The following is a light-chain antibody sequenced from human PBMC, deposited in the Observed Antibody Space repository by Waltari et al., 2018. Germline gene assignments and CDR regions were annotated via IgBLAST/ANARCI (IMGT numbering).Light chain of an antibody. Sequence: IQMTQTPSTLSASVGDRVTITCRASQNIDGWLAWYQQKPGKAPKLRIYWASSLESGVPSRFSGSGDGTEFTHTISGLQPDDFATYYCQQYKSYSTFGQGTKVDIK. V-gene: IGKV1-5*03. CDR1: QNIDGW. CDR2: WAS. J-gene: IGKJ1*01. CDR3: QQYKSYST.